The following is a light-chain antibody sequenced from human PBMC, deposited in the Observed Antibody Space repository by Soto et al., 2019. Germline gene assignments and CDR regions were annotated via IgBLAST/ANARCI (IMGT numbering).Light chain of an antibody. V-gene: IGKV1-5*03. Sequence: DIQMTQSPSTLPASVGDRVTITCRASQSISSWLAWYQQKPGKAPKLLIYKASSLESGVPSRFSGSGSGTEFTLTISSLQPDDFATYSCQQYKSYWTFGQGTKVEIK. CDR3: QQYKSYWT. CDR2: KAS. J-gene: IGKJ1*01. CDR1: QSISSW.